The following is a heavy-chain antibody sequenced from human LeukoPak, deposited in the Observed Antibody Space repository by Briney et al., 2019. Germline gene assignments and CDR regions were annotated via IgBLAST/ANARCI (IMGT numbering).Heavy chain of an antibody. V-gene: IGHV1-18*01. CDR3: ERDYRHTAMAKQNYYFDY. CDR1: GYTFTSYG. CDR2: ISAYNGNT. D-gene: IGHD5-18*01. Sequence: ASVKVSCKASGYTFTSYGISWVRQAPGQGLEWMGCISAYNGNTNYAQKLTGRVNMTTDTSTRTAYMELRSLRSDDTAVYYCERDYRHTAMAKQNYYFDYWGQGTLVTVSS. J-gene: IGHJ4*02.